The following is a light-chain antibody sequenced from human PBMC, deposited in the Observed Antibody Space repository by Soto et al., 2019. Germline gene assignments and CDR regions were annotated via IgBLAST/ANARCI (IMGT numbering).Light chain of an antibody. CDR3: AAWDDSMNGPV. J-gene: IGLJ1*01. Sequence: QSVLTQPASVSGSPGQSITISCTGTSSDVGGYNYVSWCQQQAGKAPKLIIHEVSNRPSGVSNRFSGSKSGTSASLAISGLQSEDEADYYCAAWDDSMNGPVFGTGTKVTVL. CDR2: EVS. V-gene: IGLV2-14*01. CDR1: SSDVGGYNY.